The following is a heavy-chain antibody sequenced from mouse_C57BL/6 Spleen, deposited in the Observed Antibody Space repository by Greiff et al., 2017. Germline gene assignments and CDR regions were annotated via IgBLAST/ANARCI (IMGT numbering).Heavy chain of an antibody. Sequence: QVHVKQSGAELVRPGASVTLSCKASGYTFTDYEMHWVKQTPVHGLEWIGAIDPETGGTAYNQKFKGKAILTADKSSSTAYMEVRSLTSEDSAVYYCTGNYGFAYWGQGTLVTVSA. D-gene: IGHD2-1*01. J-gene: IGHJ3*01. V-gene: IGHV1-15*01. CDR2: IDPETGGT. CDR3: TGNYGFAY. CDR1: GYTFTDYE.